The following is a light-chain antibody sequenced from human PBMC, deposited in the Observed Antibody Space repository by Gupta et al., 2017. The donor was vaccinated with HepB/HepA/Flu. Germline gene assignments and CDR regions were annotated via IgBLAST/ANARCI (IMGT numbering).Light chain of an antibody. J-gene: IGKJ3*01. CDR3: HQDGSSPT. Sequence: EIVFTQSPGTLSLSPGERATLSCRATQSVSSNYLSWYQQKPDQAPRLLIYGASSRATGIPDRFSGSGSGKDFTITISRLEPEDFAIYYWHQDGSSPTFGHGTKVDIK. V-gene: IGKV3-20*01. CDR1: QSVSSNY. CDR2: GAS.